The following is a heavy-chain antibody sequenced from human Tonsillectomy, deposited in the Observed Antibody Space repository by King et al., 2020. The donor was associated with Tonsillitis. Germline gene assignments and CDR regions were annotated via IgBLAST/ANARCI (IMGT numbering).Heavy chain of an antibody. V-gene: IGHV4-34*01. J-gene: IGHJ4*02. Sequence: VQLQQWGAGLLKPSETLSLTCAVYGGSFSGYYWSWIRQPPGKGLEWIGEINHGGTTNYNPSLKSRVTISVDTSKNQFSLKLNSVTAADTAVYYCARGLVRGVIFGWGQGTLVTVSS. CDR3: ARGLVRGVIFG. CDR2: INHGGTT. D-gene: IGHD3-10*01. CDR1: GGSFSGYY.